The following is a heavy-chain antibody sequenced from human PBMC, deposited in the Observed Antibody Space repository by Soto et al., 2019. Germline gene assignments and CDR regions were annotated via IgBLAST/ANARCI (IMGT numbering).Heavy chain of an antibody. J-gene: IGHJ4*02. CDR3: AGSFSGLTRMDPGPDY. D-gene: IGHD5-12*01. CDR2: ISSSGDTI. V-gene: IGHV3-11*01. Sequence: PWGSLGLCCAPSGLNFNDYYMSWLRQAPGKGLEWLSYISSSGDTIYYADCVKGRFTISRDNAKNSLYLQMNSLRAEDTAVYYCAGSFSGLTRMDPGPDYWGQGTMVTVSS. CDR1: GLNFNDYY.